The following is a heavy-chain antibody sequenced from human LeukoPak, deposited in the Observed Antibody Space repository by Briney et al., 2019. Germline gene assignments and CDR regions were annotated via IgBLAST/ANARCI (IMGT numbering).Heavy chain of an antibody. J-gene: IGHJ5*02. D-gene: IGHD3-16*02. CDR2: INHSGTT. Sequence: SETLSLTCAVYAESFSGYYWSWIRQPPGKGLEWIGEINHSGTTNYNPSLKSRVTISADTSKNQFSLKLSSVTAADTAVYYCARMKYYDYVWGSYRPTIHWFDPWGQGTLVTVSS. V-gene: IGHV4-34*01. CDR1: AESFSGYY. CDR3: ARMKYYDYVWGSYRPTIHWFDP.